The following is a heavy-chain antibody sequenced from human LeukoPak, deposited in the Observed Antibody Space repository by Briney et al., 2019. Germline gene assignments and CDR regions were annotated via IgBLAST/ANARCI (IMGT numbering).Heavy chain of an antibody. J-gene: IGHJ5*02. D-gene: IGHD2-2*01. CDR3: ARDKVVPAGNNWFDP. CDR2: ISAYNGNT. V-gene: IGHV1-18*01. CDR1: GYTFTNFG. Sequence: ASVKVSCKNSGYTFTNFGISWVRQAPGQGLEWMGWISAYNGNTKYAQQFQGRVTMTTDTSTSTAYMELRSLRSDDTAVYYCARDKVVPAGNNWFDPWGQGTLVTVSS.